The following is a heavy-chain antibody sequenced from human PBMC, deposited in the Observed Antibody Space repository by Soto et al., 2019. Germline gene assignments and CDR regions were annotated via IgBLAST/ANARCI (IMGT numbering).Heavy chain of an antibody. D-gene: IGHD5-18*01. V-gene: IGHV1-2*02. CDR2: MNIDTGGT. CDR1: GYRFTAYY. J-gene: IGHJ4*02. CDR3: ARDGNFAFRGYSFAFDF. Sequence: QVQLVQSGAEVKKPGASVRVSCEASGYRFTAYYIHWVRQAPGQGLEWMGWMNIDTGGTTYAQKFQGRVTMTRDTSITTAYMEVSSVKSDDTAMYYCARDGNFAFRGYSFAFDFWGQGTLVTVSS.